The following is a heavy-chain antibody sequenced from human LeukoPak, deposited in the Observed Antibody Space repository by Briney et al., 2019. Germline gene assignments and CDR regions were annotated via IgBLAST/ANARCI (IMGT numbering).Heavy chain of an antibody. V-gene: IGHV3-33*06. CDR1: GFTFSSYG. Sequence: GGSLRLSCAASGFTFSSYGMHWVRQAPGKGLEWVAVIWYDGGNKYYADSVKGRFTISRDNSKNTLYLQMNSLRAEDTAVYYCAKGPGLRSSGFRPFDYWGQGTLVTVSS. CDR3: AKGPGLRSSGFRPFDY. J-gene: IGHJ4*02. D-gene: IGHD6-19*01. CDR2: IWYDGGNK.